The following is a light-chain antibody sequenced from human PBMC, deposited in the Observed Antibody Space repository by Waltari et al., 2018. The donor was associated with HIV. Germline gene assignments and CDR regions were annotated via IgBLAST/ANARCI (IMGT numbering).Light chain of an antibody. V-gene: IGLV2-8*01. CDR2: DVT. CDR3: ASHAGSKDV. CDR1: SSDVGAYNS. Sequence: QSALTQPHSASGSPGQSVTISCTGTSSDVGAYNSVSWFQQHPGKAPKLMIYDVTKRPSGVPDRFSGSKSGNTASLTVSGLQAEDEADYYCASHAGSKDVFGGGTRLTVL. J-gene: IGLJ2*01.